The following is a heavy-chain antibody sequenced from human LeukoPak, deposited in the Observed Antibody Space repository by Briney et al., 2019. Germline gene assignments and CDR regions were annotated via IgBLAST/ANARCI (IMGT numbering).Heavy chain of an antibody. D-gene: IGHD3-3*01. CDR3: ARSNYDFWSGYANWFDP. J-gene: IGHJ5*02. CDR2: TNPNSGNT. CDR1: GYTFTSYD. V-gene: IGHV1-8*01. Sequence: ASVKVSCKASGYTFTSYDINWVRQATGQGLEWMGWTNPNSGNTGYARKFQGRVTMTRNTSISTAYMELSSLRSEDTAVYYCARSNYDFWSGYANWFDPWGQGTLVTVSS.